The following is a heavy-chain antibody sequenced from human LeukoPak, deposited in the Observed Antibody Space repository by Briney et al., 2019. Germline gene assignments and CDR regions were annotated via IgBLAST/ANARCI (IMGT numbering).Heavy chain of an antibody. Sequence: APVKVSFKASGYTFSGYAIHWVRQAPGQRLEWMGLINAGNGHTKYSQNFQGRVTIPRDSSANIVYMDVSSLTSEDTAVYYCARGIWSATRVDYYLDNWGRGTLVTVSS. CDR1: GYTFSGYA. D-gene: IGHD5-24*01. J-gene: IGHJ4*02. V-gene: IGHV1-3*01. CDR2: INAGNGHT. CDR3: ARGIWSATRVDYYLDN.